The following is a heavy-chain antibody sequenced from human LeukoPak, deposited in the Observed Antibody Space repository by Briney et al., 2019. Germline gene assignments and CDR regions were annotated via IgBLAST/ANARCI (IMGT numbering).Heavy chain of an antibody. CDR2: ISSSSSYI. CDR3: ARDPSTTVTTKTIFDY. CDR1: GFTFGNYA. J-gene: IGHJ4*02. D-gene: IGHD4-17*01. V-gene: IGHV3-21*01. Sequence: PGGSLRLSCAASGFTFGNYAFSWVRQAPGKGLEWVPSISSSSSYIYYADSVKGRFTISRDNAKNSLYLQMNSLRAEDTAVYYCARDPSTTVTTKTIFDYWGQGTLVTVSS.